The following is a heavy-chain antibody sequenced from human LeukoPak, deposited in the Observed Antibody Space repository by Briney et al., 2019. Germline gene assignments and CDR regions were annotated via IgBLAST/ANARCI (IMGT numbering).Heavy chain of an antibody. Sequence: ASETLSLTCDVSGYSLSSGYYWGWIRQPPGKGLEWIGSIYQSGNSYQKSSLKSRLTLSVDTSKSNFSLKAMSVTAADTAVYYCARSPSRYNWNFDYWGQGILVTVAS. J-gene: IGHJ4*02. CDR1: GYSLSSGYY. CDR3: ARSPSRYNWNFDY. V-gene: IGHV4-38-2*01. D-gene: IGHD1-20*01. CDR2: IYQSGNS.